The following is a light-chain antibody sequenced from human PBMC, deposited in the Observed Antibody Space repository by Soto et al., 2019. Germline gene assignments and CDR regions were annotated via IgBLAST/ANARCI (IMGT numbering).Light chain of an antibody. CDR3: QQYGSSPWT. CDR1: HTIRSNY. J-gene: IGKJ1*01. Sequence: EAVLTQSPGTLSLSPGERATLSGRASHTIRSNYLAWYRQTPGQAPRLLIYGASNRATGIADRFSGSGSGTDFTLIISRLEPEDFAMYYCQQYGSSPWTFGQGTKVEIK. V-gene: IGKV3-20*01. CDR2: GAS.